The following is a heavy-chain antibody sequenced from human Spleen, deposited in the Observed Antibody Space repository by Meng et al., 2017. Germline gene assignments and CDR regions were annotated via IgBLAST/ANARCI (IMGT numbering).Heavy chain of an antibody. J-gene: IGHJ4*02. D-gene: IGHD2-15*01. CDR1: GYTFPDYW. CDR3: ASPGGVRGVVVN. CDR2: INPKSGDT. Sequence: ASVKVSCKPSGYTFPDYWLHWVRRAPGQGLEWMGRINPKSGDTHYAQKFQGRVTITADESTSTAYMELSSLRSEDTAVYYCASPGGVRGVVVNWGQGTLVTVSS. V-gene: IGHV1-2*06.